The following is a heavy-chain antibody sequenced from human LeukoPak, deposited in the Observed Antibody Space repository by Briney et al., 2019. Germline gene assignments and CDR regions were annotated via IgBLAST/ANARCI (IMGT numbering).Heavy chain of an antibody. J-gene: IGHJ3*02. CDR1: GGSISSSSYY. V-gene: IGHV4-39*07. CDR2: IYHSGST. CDR3: ARELYSSGWYGAFDI. Sequence: SETLSLTCTVSGGSISSSSYYWGWIRQPPGKGLEWIGSIYHSGSTYYNPSLKSRVTISVDTSKNQFSLKLSSVTAADTAVYYCARELYSSGWYGAFDIWGQGTMVTVSS. D-gene: IGHD6-19*01.